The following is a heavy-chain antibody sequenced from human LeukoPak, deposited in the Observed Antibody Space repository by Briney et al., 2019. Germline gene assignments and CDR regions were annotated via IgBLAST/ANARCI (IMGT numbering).Heavy chain of an antibody. V-gene: IGHV4-34*01. CDR3: ARGQVKYQLLTYFDY. J-gene: IGHJ4*02. D-gene: IGHD2-2*01. Sequence: PSETLSLTWAVYGGSFSGYYWSWIRQPPGKGLEWIGEINHSGSTNYNPSLKSRVTISVDTSKNQFSLKLSSVTAADTAVYYCARGQVKYQLLTYFDYWGQGTLVTVSS. CDR2: INHSGST. CDR1: GGSFSGYY.